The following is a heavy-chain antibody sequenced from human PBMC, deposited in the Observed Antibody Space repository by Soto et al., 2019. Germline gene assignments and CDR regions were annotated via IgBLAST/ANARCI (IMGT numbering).Heavy chain of an antibody. V-gene: IGHV3-48*01. CDR2: ISSSSRTM. J-gene: IGHJ4*02. CDR1: GFTFSSFS. D-gene: IGHD3-10*01. Sequence: GGSLRLSCAASGFTFSSFSMNWVRQAPGKGLEWVSYISSSSRTMYYVDSVKGRFTISRDNARNSLYLQMNSLRAEDTAVYYCARDVTSAYSSGSYYLVFDYWGQGARVTVSS. CDR3: ARDVTSAYSSGSYYLVFDY.